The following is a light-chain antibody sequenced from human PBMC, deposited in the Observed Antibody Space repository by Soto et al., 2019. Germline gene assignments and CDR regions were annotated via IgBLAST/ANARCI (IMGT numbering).Light chain of an antibody. CDR2: GAS. Sequence: EIVMTQSPATLSVSPGERATLSCRASQSVSSNLAWYQQKPVKAPRLLLYGASTRATGIPARFSGSGSWTEFTLTNSSLQSDAFAVYYCQQYNNWTPPLTFGGGAKVEIK. CDR3: QQYNNWTPPLT. V-gene: IGKV3-15*01. J-gene: IGKJ4*01. CDR1: QSVSSN.